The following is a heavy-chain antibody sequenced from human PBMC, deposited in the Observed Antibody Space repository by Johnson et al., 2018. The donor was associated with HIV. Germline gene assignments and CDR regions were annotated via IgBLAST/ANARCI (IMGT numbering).Heavy chain of an antibody. CDR3: AKANWNGDAFDI. J-gene: IGHJ3*02. D-gene: IGHD1-1*01. CDR2: ISSSGSTI. V-gene: IGHV3-11*01. Sequence: QVQLVESGGGLVKPGGSLRLSCAASGFTFSDFYMSYIRQAPGKGLEWVSYISSSGSTIYYADSVKGRFTISRDNAKNSLYLQMNSRRAEDTALYYCAKANWNGDAFDIWGQGTMVTVSS. CDR1: GFTFSDFY.